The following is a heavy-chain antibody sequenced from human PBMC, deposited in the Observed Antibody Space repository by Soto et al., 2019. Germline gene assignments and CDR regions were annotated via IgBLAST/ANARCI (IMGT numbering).Heavy chain of an antibody. CDR1: GGSFSGFY. CDR3: ARMAGPWYFDL. Sequence: PSETLSLTCAVHGGSFSGFYWTWIRQPPGKGLEWIGEINHSGSSNYNPPLKSRVTMSLDTSRKQFSLSLNSVTAADTAVYYCARMAGPWYFDLWGRGTLVT. J-gene: IGHJ2*01. CDR2: INHSGSS. V-gene: IGHV4-34*01.